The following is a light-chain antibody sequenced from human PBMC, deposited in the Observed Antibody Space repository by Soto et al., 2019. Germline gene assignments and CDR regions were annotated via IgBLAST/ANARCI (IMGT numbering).Light chain of an antibody. V-gene: IGLV1-40*01. CDR1: SSNIGAGYD. CDR2: GNS. J-gene: IGLJ1*01. Sequence: QPVLTQPPSVSGAPGQRVTISCTGSSSNIGAGYDVHWYQQLPGTAPKLLIYGNSNRPSGVPDRFSGSKSGTSASLAITGLQAEDEADYSCQSYDSSLSRSVFGTGTKLTVL. CDR3: QSYDSSLSRSV.